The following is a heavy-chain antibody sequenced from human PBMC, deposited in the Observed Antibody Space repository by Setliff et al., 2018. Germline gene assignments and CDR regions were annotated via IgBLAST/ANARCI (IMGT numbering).Heavy chain of an antibody. CDR3: ARDSRGLVPAAIEGSYYYYGMDV. D-gene: IGHD2-2*02. V-gene: IGHV4-31*03. CDR1: GGSISSGGYY. CDR2: IYYSGST. J-gene: IGHJ6*02. Sequence: KASETLSLTCTVSGGSISSGGYYWSWIRQHPGKGLEWIGYIYYSGSTYYNPSLKSRVTISVDTSKNQFSLKLSSVTAADTAVYYCARDSRGLVPAAIEGSYYYYGMDVWGQGTTVTVSS.